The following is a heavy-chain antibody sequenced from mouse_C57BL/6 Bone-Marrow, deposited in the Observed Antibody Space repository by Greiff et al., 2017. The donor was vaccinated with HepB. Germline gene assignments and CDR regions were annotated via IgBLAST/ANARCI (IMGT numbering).Heavy chain of an antibody. Sequence: VQLQQSGAELVRPGTSVKVSCKASGYAFTNYLIEWVKQRPGQGLEWIGVINPGSGGTNYNEKFKGKATLTADKSSSTAYMQLSSLTSEDSAVYFCARSYYGNYNYAMDYWGQGTSVTVSS. D-gene: IGHD2-10*01. J-gene: IGHJ4*01. CDR1: GYAFTNYL. CDR3: ARSYYGNYNYAMDY. V-gene: IGHV1-54*01. CDR2: INPGSGGT.